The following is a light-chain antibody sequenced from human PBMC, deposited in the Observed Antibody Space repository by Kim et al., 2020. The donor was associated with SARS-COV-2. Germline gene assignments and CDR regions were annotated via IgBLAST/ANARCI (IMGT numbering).Light chain of an antibody. J-gene: IGLJ2*01. CDR3: QSYDNTNQVV. CDR2: EDS. Sequence: LTQPHSVSESPGKTVIISCTRSSGSIVSNYVQWYQQRPGSAPTTVIYEDSRRPSGVPDRFSGSIDSSSNSASLTISGLQTEDEAGYYCQSYDNTNQVVFGGGTQLTVL. V-gene: IGLV6-57*04. CDR1: SGSIVSNY.